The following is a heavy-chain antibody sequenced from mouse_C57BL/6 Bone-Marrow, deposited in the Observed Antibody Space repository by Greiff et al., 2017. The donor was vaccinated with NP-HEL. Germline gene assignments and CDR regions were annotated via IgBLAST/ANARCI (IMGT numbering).Heavy chain of an antibody. CDR3: ARELRLRDDYAMDY. J-gene: IGHJ4*01. CDR1: GYTFTDYY. D-gene: IGHD3-2*02. V-gene: IGHV1-19*01. CDR2: INPYNGGT. Sequence: VQLQQSGPVLVKPGASVKMSCKASGYTFTDYYMNWVKQSHGKSLEWIGVINPYNGGTSYNQKFKGKATLTVDKSSSTAYMELNSLTSEDSAVYYCARELRLRDDYAMDYWGQGTSVTVSS.